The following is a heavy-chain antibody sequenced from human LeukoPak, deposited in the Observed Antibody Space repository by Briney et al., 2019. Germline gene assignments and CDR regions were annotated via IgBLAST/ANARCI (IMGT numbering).Heavy chain of an antibody. CDR3: ARDPQAGIVVSLWNWFDP. D-gene: IGHD2-2*01. V-gene: IGHV1-69*13. CDR2: IIPIFGTA. J-gene: IGHJ5*02. CDR1: GGTFSSYA. Sequence: SVKVSCKASGGTFSSYAISWVRQAPGQGLEWMGGIIPIFGTANYAQKFQGRVTITADESTSTAYMELSSLRSEDTAVYYCARDPQAGIVVSLWNWFDPWGQGTLVTVSS.